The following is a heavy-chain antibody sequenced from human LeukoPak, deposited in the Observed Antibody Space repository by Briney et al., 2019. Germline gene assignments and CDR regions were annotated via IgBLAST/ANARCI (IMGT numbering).Heavy chain of an antibody. V-gene: IGHV3-23*01. CDR3: AKDGITIFGVAKADY. D-gene: IGHD3-3*01. J-gene: IGHJ4*02. Sequence: QTGGPLRLSCAASGFTFSSYAMSWVRQAPGKGLEWVSAISGSGGSTYYADSVKGRFTISRDNSKNTLYLQMNSLRAEDTAVYYCAKDGITIFGVAKADYWGQGTLVTVSS. CDR2: ISGSGGST. CDR1: GFTFSSYA.